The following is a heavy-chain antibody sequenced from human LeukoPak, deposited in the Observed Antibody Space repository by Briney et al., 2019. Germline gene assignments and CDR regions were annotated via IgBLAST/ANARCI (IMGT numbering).Heavy chain of an antibody. CDR3: ARDLVAGSVAADAFDI. Sequence: GGSLRLSCAASGFTFSSYSMNWVRQAPGKGLEWVAVISYDGSNKYYANSVKGRFTISRDNSKNTLYLQVNSLGDEDTAVYFCARDLVAGSVAADAFDIWGQGTMVTVSS. CDR1: GFTFSSYS. D-gene: IGHD6-19*01. CDR2: ISYDGSNK. V-gene: IGHV3-30*03. J-gene: IGHJ3*02.